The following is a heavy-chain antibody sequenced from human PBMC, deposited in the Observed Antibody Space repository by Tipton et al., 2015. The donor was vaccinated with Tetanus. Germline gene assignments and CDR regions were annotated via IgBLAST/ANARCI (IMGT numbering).Heavy chain of an antibody. Sequence: QLVQSGPEVKKPGASVKVSCKAFAYAFTSYDLNWVRHAAGQGLEWLGYMNPNTGHAAYAQKFQGRITVTSNVSITTAYLELRNLRSDDTAVYFCARGNRGSSWYFWGQGTLVAVSS. CDR2: MNPNTGHA. V-gene: IGHV1-8*01. D-gene: IGHD6-13*01. CDR3: ARGNRGSSWYF. J-gene: IGHJ4*02. CDR1: AYAFTSYD.